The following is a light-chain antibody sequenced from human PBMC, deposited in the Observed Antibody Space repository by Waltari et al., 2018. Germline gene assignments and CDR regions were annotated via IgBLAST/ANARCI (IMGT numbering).Light chain of an antibody. CDR2: GSS. Sequence: EIVMPQSPATLSVSPGERATLPCRASQSVSSNLAWYQQKPGQSPRLLIYGSSTRATGIAARFSGSGSGTEFTLTISSLQSEDFALYYCQQYNDWPRTFGQGTKVEI. J-gene: IGKJ1*01. CDR1: QSVSSN. CDR3: QQYNDWPRT. V-gene: IGKV3-15*01.